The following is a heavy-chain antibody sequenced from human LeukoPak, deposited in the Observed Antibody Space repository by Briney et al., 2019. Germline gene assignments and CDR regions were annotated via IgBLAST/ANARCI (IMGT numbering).Heavy chain of an antibody. CDR3: ARVVAAVGQEVDY. V-gene: IGHV1-69*13. J-gene: IGHJ4*02. CDR2: IIPIFGTA. D-gene: IGHD6-13*01. Sequence: GASVKVSCKASGGTFSSYAISWVRQAPGQGLEWMGGIIPIFGTANYAQKFQGRVTITADESTSTAYMELSRLRSEDTAVYYCARVVAAVGQEVDYWGQGTLVTVSS. CDR1: GGTFSSYA.